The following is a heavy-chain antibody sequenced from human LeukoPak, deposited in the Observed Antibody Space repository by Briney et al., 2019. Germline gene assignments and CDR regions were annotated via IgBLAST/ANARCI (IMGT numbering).Heavy chain of an antibody. CDR2: IYPGDSGT. Sequence: GESLKISCKGSGYSFTSYWIGWVRQMPGKGLEWMGIIYPGDSGTRYSPSFQGQVTISADKSISTAYLQWSSLKASDTAMYYCARSSIGYYYYYYMDVWGKGTTVTVSS. J-gene: IGHJ6*03. CDR1: GYSFTSYW. CDR3: ARSSIGYYYYYYMDV. D-gene: IGHD6-6*01. V-gene: IGHV5-51*01.